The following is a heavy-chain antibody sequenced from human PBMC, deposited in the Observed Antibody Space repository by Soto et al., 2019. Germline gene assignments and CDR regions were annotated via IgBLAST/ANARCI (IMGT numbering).Heavy chain of an antibody. J-gene: IGHJ2*01. Sequence: QVQLVQSGAEVKKPGSSVKVSCKASGGTFSSYAISWVRQAPGQGLEWMGGIIPIFGTANYAQKFQGRVTITADESTSTAYIELSILRSEDTAVYYCARGKEYYGSGSHAYWYFDLWGRGTLVTVSS. CDR3: ARGKEYYGSGSHAYWYFDL. V-gene: IGHV1-69*01. CDR2: IIPIFGTA. CDR1: GGTFSSYA. D-gene: IGHD3-10*01.